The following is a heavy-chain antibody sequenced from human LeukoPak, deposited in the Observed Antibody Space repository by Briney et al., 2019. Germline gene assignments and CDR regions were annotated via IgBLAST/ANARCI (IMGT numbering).Heavy chain of an antibody. Sequence: PGGSLRLSCAASGFTFTTFNMNWVRQSPGKGLEWVSCISSSSDYIYYADSVKGRFTISRDNSRNSLYLQMNSLRAEDTAVYYCAGRDYGDYFFDSWGQGTLVTASS. D-gene: IGHD4-17*01. CDR3: AGRDYGDYFFDS. V-gene: IGHV3-21*01. CDR2: ISSSSDYI. CDR1: GFTFTTFN. J-gene: IGHJ4*02.